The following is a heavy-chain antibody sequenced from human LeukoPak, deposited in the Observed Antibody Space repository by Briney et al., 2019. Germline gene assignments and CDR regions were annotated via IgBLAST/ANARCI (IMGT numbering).Heavy chain of an antibody. D-gene: IGHD6-13*01. CDR3: ARDILATSIAALYY. CDR2: IYYSGST. J-gene: IGHJ4*02. CDR1: GGSISSSSYY. V-gene: IGHV4-39*07. Sequence: KPSETLSLTCTVSGGSISSSSYYWGWIRQPPGKGLEWIGSIYYSGSTYYNPSLKSRVTISVDTSKNQFSLRLSSVNAADTAVYYSARDILATSIAALYYWGQGTLVTVSS.